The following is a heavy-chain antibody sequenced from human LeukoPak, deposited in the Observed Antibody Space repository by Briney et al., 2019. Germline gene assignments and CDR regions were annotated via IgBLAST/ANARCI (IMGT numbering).Heavy chain of an antibody. V-gene: IGHV1-2*06. D-gene: IGHD4-23*01. CDR2: INPNSGGT. CDR1: GYTFTGYY. J-gene: IGHJ5*02. CDR3: ARARMVVTRGFDT. Sequence: ASVKVSCKASGYTFTGYYMHWVRQAPGQGLEWMGRINPNSGGTNYAQKFQGRVTMTRDTSISTAYMELSRLRSDDTAVYYCARARMVVTRGFDTWGQGTLVTVSS.